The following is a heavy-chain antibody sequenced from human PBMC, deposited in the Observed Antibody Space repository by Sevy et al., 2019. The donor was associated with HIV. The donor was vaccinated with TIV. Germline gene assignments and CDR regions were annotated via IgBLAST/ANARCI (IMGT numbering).Heavy chain of an antibody. D-gene: IGHD5-18*01. J-gene: IGHJ4*02. CDR3: ARGGGYNYGYTYYFDY. CDR1: GFTFSSYA. CDR2: ISYDGSNK. V-gene: IGHV3-30-3*01. Sequence: GGSLRLSCAASGFTFSSYAMHWVRQAPGKGLEWVAVISYDGSNKYYADSVKGRFTISRDNSKNTLYLQMNSLRAEDTAVYYCARGGGYNYGYTYYFDYWGQGTLVTVSS.